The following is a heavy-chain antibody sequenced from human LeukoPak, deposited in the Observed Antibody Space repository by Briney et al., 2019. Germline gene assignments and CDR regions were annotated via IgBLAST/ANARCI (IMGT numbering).Heavy chain of an antibody. J-gene: IGHJ4*02. CDR3: ASRYYYDSSGYYLDDY. D-gene: IGHD3-22*01. Sequence: ASVEVSCKASGYTFTGYYMHWVRQAPGQGLEWMGRINPNSGGTNYAQKFQGRVTMTRDTSISTAYMELSRLRSDDTAVYYCASRYYYDSSGYYLDDYWGQGTLVTVSS. CDR1: GYTFTGYY. CDR2: INPNSGGT. V-gene: IGHV1-2*06.